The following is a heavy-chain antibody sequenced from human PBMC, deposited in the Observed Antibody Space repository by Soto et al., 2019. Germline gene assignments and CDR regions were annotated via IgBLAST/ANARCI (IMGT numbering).Heavy chain of an antibody. J-gene: IGHJ4*02. Sequence: EVQLVESGGGLVQPGRSLRLSCAASGFTFDDYAMHWVRQAPGKGLEWVSGISWNSGSIGYADSVKGRFTISRDNAKNSLYLQMNSLRAEDTALYYCAKDRGLWDVIFDYWGQGTLVTVSS. CDR3: AKDRGLWDVIFDY. V-gene: IGHV3-9*01. CDR1: GFTFDDYA. CDR2: ISWNSGSI. D-gene: IGHD5-18*01.